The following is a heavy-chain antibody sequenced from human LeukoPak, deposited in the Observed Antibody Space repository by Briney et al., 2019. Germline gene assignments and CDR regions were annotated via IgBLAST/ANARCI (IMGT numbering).Heavy chain of an antibody. V-gene: IGHV3-66*02. CDR2: INGGGAST. D-gene: IGHD3-10*01. Sequence: SGGSLGLSCAASGFTFSDTWMTWVRQAPGKGLEWVSVINGGGASTDYADSVKGRFTISRDNSKNTLYLQMNSLRAEDTAVFYCARARRSGGITMVRGVKDRGWFDSWGQGILVTVSS. CDR1: GFTFSDTW. J-gene: IGHJ5*01. CDR3: ARARRSGGITMVRGVKDRGWFDS.